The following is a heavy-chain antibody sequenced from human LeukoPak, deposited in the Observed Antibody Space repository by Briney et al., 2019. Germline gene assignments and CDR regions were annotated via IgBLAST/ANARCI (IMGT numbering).Heavy chain of an antibody. CDR3: ARNGYYYGSAPFPEFDY. CDR2: IIGRGASK. D-gene: IGHD3-10*01. Sequence: PGGSLRLSCAVSGLTFNNYPMSWVRQARGKGLEWVSGIIGRGASKYYADSVKGRFTISRDNSKNTLYLQMNSLRAEDTAVYYCARNGYYYGSAPFPEFDYWGQGTLVTVSS. J-gene: IGHJ4*02. V-gene: IGHV3-23*01. CDR1: GLTFNNYP.